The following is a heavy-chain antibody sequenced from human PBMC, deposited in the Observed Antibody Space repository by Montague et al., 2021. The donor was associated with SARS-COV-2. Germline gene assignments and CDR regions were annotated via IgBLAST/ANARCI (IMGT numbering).Heavy chain of an antibody. V-gene: IGHV4-34*01. Sequence: SETLSLTCAVYGGSFSGYYWSWIRQPPGTGLEWIGEISHSGGTNSNPSLKRRVPISIDTSKNQFSLKLSSATAADTAVYYCARFAYRLLCIASYYGMDVWGQGTTVTVSS. D-gene: IGHD2-2*01. CDR1: GGSFSGYY. CDR2: ISHSGGT. J-gene: IGHJ6*02. CDR3: ARFAYRLLCIASYYGMDV.